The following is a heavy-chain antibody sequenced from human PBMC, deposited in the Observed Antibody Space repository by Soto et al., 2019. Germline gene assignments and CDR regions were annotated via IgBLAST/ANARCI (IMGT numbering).Heavy chain of an antibody. V-gene: IGHV3-30*18. CDR3: AKGSASDGDSEHFHH. J-gene: IGHJ1*01. Sequence: QVQLVESGGGVVQPGRSLRLSCAASGFTFRFYAMHWVRQAPGKGLEWVATVSYDGSNEYYADSVKGRFTTSIDNSNNTLYLHMSRLRVDHTAILYCAKGSASDGDSEHFHHWGQGTLVSVYS. CDR1: GFTFRFYA. D-gene: IGHD3-3*01. CDR2: VSYDGSNE.